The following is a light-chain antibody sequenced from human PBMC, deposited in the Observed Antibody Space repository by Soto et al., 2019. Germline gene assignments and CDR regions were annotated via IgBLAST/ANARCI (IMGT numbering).Light chain of an antibody. Sequence: DLQMTQSPSTLSASIGDSVTSTCRASQSISSWLAWYQQKPGKPPKLLIYDASSLESGVPSRFSCSGSGTEFTLTISSQQADDFATYYCQQYQWPFGQGTKVDIK. CDR3: QQYQWP. CDR2: DAS. J-gene: IGKJ1*01. V-gene: IGKV1-5*01. CDR1: QSISSW.